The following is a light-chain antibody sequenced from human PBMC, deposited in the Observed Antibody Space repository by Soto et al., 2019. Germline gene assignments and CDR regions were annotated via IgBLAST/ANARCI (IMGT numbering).Light chain of an antibody. CDR2: NAS. J-gene: IGKJ1*01. CDR1: QNIGRW. V-gene: IGKV1-5*01. CDR3: EAYNRYSWS. Sequence: TTLSPLILPESTGDRVTXSCRASQNIGRWLAWYQQKPGTAPNLLIYNASNLQCGVPSRFSGGRSGTEFTLTISSVQPDDIATYSCEAYNRYSWSFGQGTTVDIK.